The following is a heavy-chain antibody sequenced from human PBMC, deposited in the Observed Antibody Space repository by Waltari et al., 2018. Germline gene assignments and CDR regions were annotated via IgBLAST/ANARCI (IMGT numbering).Heavy chain of an antibody. J-gene: IGHJ4*02. CDR3: LNYDFDS. D-gene: IGHD1-7*01. CDR2: INNDATII. CDR1: GFNFSNYF. Sequence: DVQVVESGGGLVRPGGSLRLSCTGSGFNFSNYFIHWVRQPPGKGPVWVARINNDATIINYADSVKGRFTISRDNAKSTVYLQMDNLRGEDTALYYCLNYDFDSWGQGTLVTVSS. V-gene: IGHV3-74*01.